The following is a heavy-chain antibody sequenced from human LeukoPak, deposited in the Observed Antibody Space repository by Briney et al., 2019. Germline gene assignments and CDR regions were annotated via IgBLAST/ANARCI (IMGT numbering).Heavy chain of an antibody. V-gene: IGHV3-21*01. CDR2: ISSSSSNI. CDR3: ERDGGLRYFDWPFDY. CDR1: GFTFSFYS. J-gene: IGHJ4*02. D-gene: IGHD3-9*01. Sequence: GGSLRLSCAASGFTFSFYSMNWVRQAPGKGLEWVSSISSSSSNIHYADSVKGRFTISRDNAKNSLYLQMNSLRAEDTAVYYCERDGGLRYFDWPFDYWGQGTLVTVSS.